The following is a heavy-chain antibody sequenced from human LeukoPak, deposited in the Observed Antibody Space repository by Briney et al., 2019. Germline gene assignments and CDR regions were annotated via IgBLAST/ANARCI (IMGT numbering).Heavy chain of an antibody. CDR1: GGSFSGYY. CDR2: INHSGST. CDR3: ARGRPPQTG. Sequence: TPSETLSLTCAVYGGSFSGYYWSWIRQPPGKGLEWIGEINHSGSTNYNPPLKSRVTISVDTSKNQFSLKLSSVTAADTAVYYCARGRPPQTGWGQGTLVTVSS. J-gene: IGHJ4*02. V-gene: IGHV4-34*01.